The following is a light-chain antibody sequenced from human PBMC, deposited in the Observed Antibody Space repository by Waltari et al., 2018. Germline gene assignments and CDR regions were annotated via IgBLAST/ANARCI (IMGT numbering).Light chain of an antibody. CDR2: GAS. V-gene: IGKV3-15*01. CDR3: QQYNNWLT. J-gene: IGKJ4*01. CDR1: QSVSSN. Sequence: EIVITQSPATLSVSPGERATLSCRASQSVSSNLAWYQQKPGKAPRLLIYGASTRATGIPARFSGSGSGTDFTLTISSLQSEDFAVYYCQQYNNWLTFGGGTKVEIK.